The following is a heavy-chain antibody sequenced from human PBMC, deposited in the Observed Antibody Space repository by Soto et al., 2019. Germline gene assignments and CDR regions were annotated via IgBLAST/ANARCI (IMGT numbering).Heavy chain of an antibody. CDR2: ISSSSTYV. J-gene: IGHJ4*02. D-gene: IGHD4-4*01. CDR3: ARTMTTITDPSFDY. Sequence: EVQLVESGGGLVEPGGSLRLSCAASEFTFRTYTMNWLRRAPGRGLEWVSSISSSSTYVYYADSVRGRFTISRDNAKNSLSLQMNSLRAEDTAVYYCARTMTTITDPSFDYWGQGTLVTVSS. CDR1: EFTFRTYT. V-gene: IGHV3-21*01.